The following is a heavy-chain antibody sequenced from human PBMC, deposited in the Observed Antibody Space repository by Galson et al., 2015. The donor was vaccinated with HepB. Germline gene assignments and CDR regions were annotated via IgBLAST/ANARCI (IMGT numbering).Heavy chain of an antibody. CDR1: GFTFSSYS. CDR2: ISSSSSYI. V-gene: IGHV3-21*01. D-gene: IGHD3-22*01. Sequence: SLRLSCAASGFTFSSYSMNWVRQAPGKGLEWVSSISSSSSYIYYADSVKGRFTISRDNAKNSLYLQMNSLRAEDTAVYYCARDRGTRYYYDSSGYYQTDAFDIWGQGTMVTVSS. J-gene: IGHJ3*02. CDR3: ARDRGTRYYYDSSGYYQTDAFDI.